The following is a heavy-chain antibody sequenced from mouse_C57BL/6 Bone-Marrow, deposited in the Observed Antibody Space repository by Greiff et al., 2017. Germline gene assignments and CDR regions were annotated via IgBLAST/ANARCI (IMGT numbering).Heavy chain of an antibody. Sequence: QVQLKQPGAELVKPGASVKMSCKASGYTFTSYWITWVKQRPGQGLAWIGDIYPGSGSTNYNEKFKSKATLTVDTSSSTAYMQLSSLTSEDSAVYDCARPYYSNYWYFDVWGTGTTVTVSS. CDR2: IYPGSGST. CDR1: GYTFTSYW. J-gene: IGHJ1*03. D-gene: IGHD2-5*01. CDR3: ARPYYSNYWYFDV. V-gene: IGHV1-55*01.